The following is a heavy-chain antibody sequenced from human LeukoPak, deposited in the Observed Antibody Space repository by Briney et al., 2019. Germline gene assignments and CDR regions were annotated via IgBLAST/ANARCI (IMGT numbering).Heavy chain of an antibody. CDR2: IFQSGST. Sequence: SETLSLTCVVYGGSFNGYYWSWIRQPPGKGLEWIGYIFQSGSTYYNPSLKSRVTVSVDRSKNQFSLKLTSVTAADTAVYYCARERGGSGHYSYFAFWGQGTLATVSS. CDR1: GGSFNGYY. CDR3: ARERGGSGHYSYFAF. V-gene: IGHV4-34*12. J-gene: IGHJ4*02. D-gene: IGHD3-10*01.